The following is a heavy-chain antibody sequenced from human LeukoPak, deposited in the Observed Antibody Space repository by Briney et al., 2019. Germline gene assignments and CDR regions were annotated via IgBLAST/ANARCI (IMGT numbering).Heavy chain of an antibody. CDR1: GFTFSAYE. D-gene: IGHD1-26*01. V-gene: IGHV3-48*03. Sequence: GGSLRLSCAASGFTFSAYEMNWVRQPPGKGLECISYISSSGRAKYYADSVKGRFTISRDNANNSLYLQMNSLRAEDTAVYYCAFERATVYYWGQGTLVTVSS. CDR3: AFERATVYY. J-gene: IGHJ4*02. CDR2: ISSSGRAK.